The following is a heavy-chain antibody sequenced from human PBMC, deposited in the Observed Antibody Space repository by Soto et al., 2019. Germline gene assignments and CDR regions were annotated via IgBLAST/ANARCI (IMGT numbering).Heavy chain of an antibody. CDR1: GGSISGFS. D-gene: IGHD3-3*01. J-gene: IGHJ5*02. CDR2: ISYIGNT. V-gene: IGHV4-59*01. CDR3: AKGDNFDFWGTFNCFDP. Sequence: LTCSVSGGSISGFSWSWVRQPPGKALEWIGHISYIGNTNYNPSLQSRVTISVDTSKSQFSLKMSSVTAADTAVYYCAKGDNFDFWGTFNCFDPWGQGTLVTVSS.